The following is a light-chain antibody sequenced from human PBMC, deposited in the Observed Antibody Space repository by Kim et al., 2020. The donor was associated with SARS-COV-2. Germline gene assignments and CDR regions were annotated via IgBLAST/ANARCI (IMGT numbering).Light chain of an antibody. CDR3: QQYTSYSIT. Sequence: ASGGDRGTNKCRDSKSINNWVAWYQQKTGKAPNLLISDASSLKSGVPSRCSGSGSGTVFTLTISSLQPDDFATYYCQQYTSYSITFGQGTRLEIK. CDR1: KSINNW. J-gene: IGKJ5*01. CDR2: DAS. V-gene: IGKV1-5*01.